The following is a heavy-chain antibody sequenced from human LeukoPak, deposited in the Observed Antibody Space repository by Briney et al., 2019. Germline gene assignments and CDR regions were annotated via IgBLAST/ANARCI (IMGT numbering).Heavy chain of an antibody. D-gene: IGHD6-19*01. CDR2: INHSGST. J-gene: IGHJ5*02. Sequence: PSETLSLTCAVYGGSFSGYYWSWIRQPPGKGLEWIGEINHSGSTNYNPSLKSRVTISVDTSKNQFSLKLSSVTAADTAVYYCARGGDGSGWYHWGQGTLVTVSS. CDR3: ARGGDGSGWYH. V-gene: IGHV4-34*01. CDR1: GGSFSGYY.